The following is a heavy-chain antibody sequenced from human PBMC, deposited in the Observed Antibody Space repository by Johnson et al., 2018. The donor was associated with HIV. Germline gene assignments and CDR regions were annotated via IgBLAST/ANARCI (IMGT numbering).Heavy chain of an antibody. Sequence: QVQLVESGGGLFQPGGSLRPSSPASVFTFSSYGMHWVRQAPGNGLAWVAVIWYDGSSQYYADPVKGRFTISRDNSKNTLYLQMNSLRAEDTAVYYCAKIFLLSGWRDAFDIWGQGTMVIVSP. J-gene: IGHJ3*02. CDR1: VFTFSSYG. CDR3: AKIFLLSGWRDAFDI. CDR2: IWYDGSSQ. D-gene: IGHD3-10*01. V-gene: IGHV3-33*06.